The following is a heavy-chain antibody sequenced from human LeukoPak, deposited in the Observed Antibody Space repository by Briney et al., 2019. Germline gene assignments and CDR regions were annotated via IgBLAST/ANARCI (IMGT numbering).Heavy chain of an antibody. CDR1: GGSVSSSLNY. J-gene: IGHJ4*02. Sequence: SETLSLTCTVSGGSVSSSLNYWGWIRQPPEKGLEWIGNTYYTGSTYSNPTLKSRLTMSVDTSKNQFSLKLSSVTAADTAVYYCARLTKGRYFDYIFDYWGQGTLLTVSS. D-gene: IGHD3-9*01. CDR2: TYYTGST. CDR3: ARLTKGRYFDYIFDY. V-gene: IGHV4-39*01.